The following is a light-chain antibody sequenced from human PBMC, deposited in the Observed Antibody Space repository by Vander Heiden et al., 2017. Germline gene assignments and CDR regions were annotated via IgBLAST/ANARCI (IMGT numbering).Light chain of an antibody. Sequence: SFVLTQPPSVSVAPGHAARITCWGNAIGGKRAHWYQQKPGQAHVLVVYDDSDRPSGIPERFSGSNSGNTATLTISRVEAGDEADYYCQIWDSSSERVIFGGGTKLTVL. CDR1: AIGGKR. V-gene: IGLV3-21*02. J-gene: IGLJ2*01. CDR3: QIWDSSSERVI. CDR2: DDS.